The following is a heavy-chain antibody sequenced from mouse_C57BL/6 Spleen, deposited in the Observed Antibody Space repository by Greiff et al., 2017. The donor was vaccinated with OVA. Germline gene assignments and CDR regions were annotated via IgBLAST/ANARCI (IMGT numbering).Heavy chain of an antibody. CDR3: ARSTEVCCDY. V-gene: IGHV1-63*01. CDR1: GYTFTNYW. Sequence: VQLVESGAELVRPGTSVKMSCKASGYTFTNYWIGWVKQRPGHGLEWIGDIYPGGGYTNYNEQFKGKATLTADKSSSTAYMQFSSLTSEDSDIYYCARSTEVCCDYWGQGTTLTVSS. J-gene: IGHJ2*01. D-gene: IGHD1-1*01. CDR2: IYPGGGYT.